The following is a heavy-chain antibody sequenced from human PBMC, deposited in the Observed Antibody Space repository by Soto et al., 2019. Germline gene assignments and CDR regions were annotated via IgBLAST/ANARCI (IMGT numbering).Heavy chain of an antibody. J-gene: IGHJ4*02. CDR3: ARESEDLTSNFDY. Sequence: EVQLVESGGGLVKPGGSLRLSCAASGFTFTRYSMNWVRQAPGKGLEWVSSISSTTNYLYYGDSMKGRFTISRDNAKNSLYLEMNSLRAEDTAVYYCARESEDLTSNFDYWGQGTLVNVSS. CDR2: ISSTTNYL. CDR1: GFTFTRYS. V-gene: IGHV3-21*06.